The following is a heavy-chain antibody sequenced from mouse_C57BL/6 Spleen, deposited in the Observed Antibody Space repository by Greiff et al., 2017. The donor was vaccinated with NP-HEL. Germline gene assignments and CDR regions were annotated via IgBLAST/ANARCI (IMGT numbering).Heavy chain of an antibody. CDR2: IYPGDGDT. V-gene: IGHV1-82*01. Sequence: VKLMESGPELVKPGASVKISCKASGYAFSSSWMNWVKQRPGKGLEWIGRIYPGDGDTNYNGKFKGKATLTADKSSSTAYMQLSSLTSEDSAVYFCARSAPKNWYFDVWGTGTTVTVSS. CDR1: GYAFSSSW. J-gene: IGHJ1*03. CDR3: ARSAPKNWYFDV.